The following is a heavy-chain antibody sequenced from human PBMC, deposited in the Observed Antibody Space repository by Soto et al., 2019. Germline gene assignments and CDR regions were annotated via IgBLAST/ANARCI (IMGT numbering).Heavy chain of an antibody. D-gene: IGHD1-1*01. V-gene: IGHV1-2*04. Sequence: ASVKVSCKASGYTFTGYYMHWVRQAPGQGLEWMGWINPNSGGTNYAQKFQGWVTMTRDTSISTAYMELSRLRSDDTAVYYCARPSPPLTTGTTDWFDPWGQGTLVTVSS. J-gene: IGHJ5*02. CDR2: INPNSGGT. CDR3: ARPSPPLTTGTTDWFDP. CDR1: GYTFTGYY.